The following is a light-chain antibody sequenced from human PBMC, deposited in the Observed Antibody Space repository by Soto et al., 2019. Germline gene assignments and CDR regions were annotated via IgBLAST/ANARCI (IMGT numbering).Light chain of an antibody. V-gene: IGKV3-20*01. CDR3: QQYDRSPLT. J-gene: IGKJ4*01. CDR2: GAS. Sequence: EIVLAQSPGTLSLSPGERATLSCRASQSVGSTYLAWYQQKPGQAPRLLIYGASRRATGIPDRFSGSGSGTDFTLTISRLEPEDFALYHCQQYDRSPLTFGGGTKVDIK. CDR1: QSVGSTY.